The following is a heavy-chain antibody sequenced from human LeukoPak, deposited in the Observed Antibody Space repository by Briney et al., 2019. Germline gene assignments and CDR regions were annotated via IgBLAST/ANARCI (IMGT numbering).Heavy chain of an antibody. D-gene: IGHD3-10*01. V-gene: IGHV4-30-4*08. CDR2: IYYSGST. Sequence: PSETLSLTCTVSGGSISSGGYYWSWIRQPPGKGLEWIGYIYYSGSTYYNPSLKSRVTISVDTSKNQFSLKLSSVTAADTAVYYCARDGGGFGELADWGQGTLVTVSS. J-gene: IGHJ4*02. CDR1: GGSISSGGYY. CDR3: ARDGGGFGELAD.